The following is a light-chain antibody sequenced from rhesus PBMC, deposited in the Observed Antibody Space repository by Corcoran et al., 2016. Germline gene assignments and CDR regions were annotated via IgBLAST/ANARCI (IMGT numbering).Light chain of an antibody. Sequence: DIQMTQSPSSLSASVGDRVTITCRASQVINYYLSWYQQKPEKAPKPLIDIASRLETGVPSRFSGSGSGTDYTLTISSLQPEDIATCYCQQYNNSPPTYGGGTKVKIK. CDR2: IAS. J-gene: IGKJ4*01. V-gene: IGKV1-66*01. CDR1: QVINYY. CDR3: QQYNNSPPT.